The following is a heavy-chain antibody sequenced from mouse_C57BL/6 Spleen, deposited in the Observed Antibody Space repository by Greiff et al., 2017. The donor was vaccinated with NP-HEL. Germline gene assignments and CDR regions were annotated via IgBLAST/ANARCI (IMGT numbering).Heavy chain of an antibody. J-gene: IGHJ1*03. D-gene: IGHD1-2*01. CDR1: GFTFTDYY. Sequence: EVKLVESGGGLVQPGGSLSLSCAASGFTFTDYYMSWVRQPPGKALEWLGFIRNKANGYTTEYSASVKGRFTISRDNSQSILYLQMNALRAEDSATYYCARFLITTGWYFDVWGTGTTVTVSS. V-gene: IGHV7-3*01. CDR2: IRNKANGYTT. CDR3: ARFLITTGWYFDV.